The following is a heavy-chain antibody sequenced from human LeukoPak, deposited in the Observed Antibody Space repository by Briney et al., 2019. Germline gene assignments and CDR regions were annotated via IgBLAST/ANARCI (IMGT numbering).Heavy chain of an antibody. J-gene: IGHJ6*03. CDR1: GFTVSSNY. V-gene: IGHV3-53*01. CDR2: IDSGGST. D-gene: IGHD1-7*01. Sequence: PGRSLRLACAASGFTVSSNYMSSVRHAPGKGMEWDSVIDSGGSTYYADSVKGRFTISRDNSKNTLYLQMNSLRAEDTAVYYCARDHLELRDYYYYMDVWGKGTTVTVSS. CDR3: ARDHLELRDYYYYMDV.